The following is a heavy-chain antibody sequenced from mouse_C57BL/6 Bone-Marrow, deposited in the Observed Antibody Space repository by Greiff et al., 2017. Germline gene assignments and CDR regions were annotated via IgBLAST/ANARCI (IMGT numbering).Heavy chain of an antibody. D-gene: IGHD2-3*01. V-gene: IGHV3-6*01. CDR3: ARRWLLVYYFDY. Sequence: EVQLQQSGPGLVKPSQSLSLTCSVTGYSITSGYYWNWIRQFPGNKLEWMGYISYDGSNNYNPSLKNRISITRDTSKNQFFLKLNSVTTEDTATYYCARRWLLVYYFDYWGQGTTLTVAS. CDR2: ISYDGSN. J-gene: IGHJ2*01. CDR1: GYSITSGYY.